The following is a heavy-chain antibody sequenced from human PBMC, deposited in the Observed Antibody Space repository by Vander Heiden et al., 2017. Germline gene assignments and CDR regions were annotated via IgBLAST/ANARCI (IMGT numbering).Heavy chain of an antibody. CDR2: ISYDGSKE. CDR1: GFTFTSYG. CDR3: AKEVGSDSGWYSFFDS. V-gene: IGHV3-30*18. D-gene: IGHD6-19*01. Sequence: VHLVETGGGVVQPGRSLRLSCSASGFTFTSYGMHWVRQAPGKGLEWVAVISYDGSKEYYADSVKGRFTISRDNSKNTLYLQMNSLRTEDTAVYYCAKEVGSDSGWYSFFDSWGQGTLVTVSS. J-gene: IGHJ4*02.